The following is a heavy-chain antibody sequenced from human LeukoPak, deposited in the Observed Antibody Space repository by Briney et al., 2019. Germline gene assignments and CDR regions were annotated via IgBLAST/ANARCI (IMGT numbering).Heavy chain of an antibody. J-gene: IGHJ4*02. CDR2: ISGSGSST. CDR1: GFTVSSNY. D-gene: IGHD6-13*01. CDR3: AKVREQQLVDYFDY. Sequence: GGSLRLSCAASGFTVSSNYMSWVRQAPGKGLDWVSGISGSGSSTSYADSVKGRFTISRDNSKSTLYLQMNSLRAEDTAVYYCAKVREQQLVDYFDYWGQGTLVTVSS. V-gene: IGHV3-23*01.